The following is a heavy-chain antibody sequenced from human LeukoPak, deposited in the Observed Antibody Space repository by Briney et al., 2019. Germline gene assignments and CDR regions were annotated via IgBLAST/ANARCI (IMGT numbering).Heavy chain of an antibody. CDR2: INSDGSTT. CDR3: TRRVSATRWFDP. V-gene: IGHV3-74*01. CDR1: GFTLSSHW. Sequence: PGGSLRLSCAASGFTLSSHWMHWVRQAPGKGLVWVSRINSDGSTTNYADSVKGRFTISRDNAENTLYLQMNSLRVEDTAVYYGTRRVSATRWFDPWGQGTLVTVSS. D-gene: IGHD2-15*01. J-gene: IGHJ5*02.